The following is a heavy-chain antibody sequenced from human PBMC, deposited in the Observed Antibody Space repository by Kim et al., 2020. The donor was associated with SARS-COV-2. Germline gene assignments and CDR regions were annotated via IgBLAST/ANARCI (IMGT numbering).Heavy chain of an antibody. Sequence: GREKYYVDSGKGRFTISRDNSKNSVWLQMNSLRAEDTAVYYCTRYWTSDYWGQGTLVTVSS. CDR3: TRYWTSDY. D-gene: IGHD1-1*01. V-gene: IGHV3-7*03. J-gene: IGHJ4*02. CDR2: GREK.